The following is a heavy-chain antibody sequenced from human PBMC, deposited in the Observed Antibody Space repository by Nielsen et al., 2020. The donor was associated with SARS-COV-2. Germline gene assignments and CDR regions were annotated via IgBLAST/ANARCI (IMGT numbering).Heavy chain of an antibody. Sequence: GESLKISCAASGFTFSNAWMSWVRQVPGKGLEWVGRIKSKTDGGTTDYAAPVKGRFTISRDDSKNTLYLRMNSLKTEDTAVYYCTTDHYDILTAQWGFAFDIWGQGTMVTVSS. D-gene: IGHD3-9*01. CDR1: GFTFSNAW. J-gene: IGHJ3*02. CDR2: IKSKTDGGTT. CDR3: TTDHYDILTAQWGFAFDI. V-gene: IGHV3-15*01.